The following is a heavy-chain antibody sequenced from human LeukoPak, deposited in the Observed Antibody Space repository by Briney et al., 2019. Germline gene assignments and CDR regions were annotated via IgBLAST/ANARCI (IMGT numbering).Heavy chain of an antibody. CDR2: IYPGDSDT. CDR1: GYSFTSYW. J-gene: IGHJ4*02. V-gene: IGHV5-51*01. Sequence: GESLKISCKGSGYSFTSYWLGWVRQMPGKGLEWMGIIYPGDSDTRYSPPFQGQVTISADKSISTAYLQWSSLKASDTAMYYCARLALGGETAYYFDYWGQGTLVTVSS. CDR3: ARLALGGETAYYFDY. D-gene: IGHD2-21*02.